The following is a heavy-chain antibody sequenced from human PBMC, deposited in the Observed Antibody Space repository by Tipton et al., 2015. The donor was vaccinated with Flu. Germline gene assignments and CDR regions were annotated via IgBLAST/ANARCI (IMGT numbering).Heavy chain of an antibody. CDR2: IIQSGNA. CDR1: GYFISSGYY. J-gene: IGHJ4*02. CDR3: ARGSGSGTDVTFYF. Sequence: LRLSCTVSGYFISSGYYWGWIRQSPGTGLQWIATIIQSGNAYYNPSLRSRVTISVDTTKNLFSLNLSSVTAADTAVYYCARGSGSGTDVTFYFWGQGTLVTVSS. D-gene: IGHD3-10*01. V-gene: IGHV4-38-2*02.